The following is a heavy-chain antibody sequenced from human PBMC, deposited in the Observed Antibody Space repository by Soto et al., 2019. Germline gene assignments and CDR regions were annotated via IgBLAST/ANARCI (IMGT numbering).Heavy chain of an antibody. CDR2: IFPRDSDT. V-gene: IGHV5-51*01. CDR3: ARSYYDSSGYYYDMDY. D-gene: IGHD3-22*01. Sequence: GESLKISCKGSGYNYDTYWIAWLRQMPGKGLEWMGIIFPRDSDTRYRPSFQGKVTISADRSTTTAYLQWYSLKASDTAMYYCARSYYDSSGYYYDMDYRDQETLVTVSS. J-gene: IGHJ4*02. CDR1: GYNYDTYW.